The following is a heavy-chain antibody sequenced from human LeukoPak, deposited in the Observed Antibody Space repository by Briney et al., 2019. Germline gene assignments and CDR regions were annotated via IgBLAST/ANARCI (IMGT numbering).Heavy chain of an antibody. CDR3: AREASYYDSSGLYYFDY. D-gene: IGHD3-22*01. J-gene: IGHJ4*02. Sequence: ASVKVSCKASGGTFSSYGISWVRQAPGQGLEWMGWISAYNGNTNYAQKLQGRVTMTTDTSTSTAYMELRSLRSDDTAVYYCAREASYYDSSGLYYFDYWGQGTLVTVSS. V-gene: IGHV1-18*01. CDR2: ISAYNGNT. CDR1: GGTFSSYG.